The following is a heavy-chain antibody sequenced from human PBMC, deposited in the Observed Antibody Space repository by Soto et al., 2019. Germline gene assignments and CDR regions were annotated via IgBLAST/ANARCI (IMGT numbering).Heavy chain of an antibody. CDR1: GFTFSSYA. V-gene: IGHV3-23*01. J-gene: IGHJ4*02. CDR3: AKDRWAGTKRGLDY. Sequence: GGSLRLSCAASGFTFSSYAMSWVRQAPGKGLEWVSAISGSGGSTYYADSVKGRFTISRDNSKNTLYLQMNSLRAEATAVYYCAKDRWAGTKRGLDYWGQGTLVTVSS. CDR2: ISGSGGST. D-gene: IGHD1-7*01.